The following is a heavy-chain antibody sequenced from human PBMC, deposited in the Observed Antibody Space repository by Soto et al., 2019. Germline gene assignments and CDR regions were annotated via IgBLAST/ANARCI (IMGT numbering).Heavy chain of an antibody. Sequence: PSETLSLTCTVSGGSISSYYWSWIRQPPGKGLEWIGYIYYSGSTNYNPSLKSRVTISVDTSKNQFSLKLSSVTAADTAVYYCGRTLHIYYYYGMDVWGQGTTVTVSS. J-gene: IGHJ6*02. CDR1: GGSISSYY. CDR3: GRTLHIYYYYGMDV. CDR2: IYYSGST. V-gene: IGHV4-59*01.